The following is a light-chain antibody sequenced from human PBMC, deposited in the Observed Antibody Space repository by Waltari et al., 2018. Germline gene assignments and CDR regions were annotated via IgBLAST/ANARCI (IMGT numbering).Light chain of an antibody. J-gene: IGKJ1*01. CDR1: QSVGND. Sequence: EIVMTQSPATLSVSPGERATPSCRASQSVGNDLAWYHQAPGQAPRLLIYGASSRATGVPARFSGSGSGTEFTLTITSLQSGDFGIYFCQQYKEWPPWTFGQGTRVDTK. CDR3: QQYKEWPPWT. CDR2: GAS. V-gene: IGKV3-15*01.